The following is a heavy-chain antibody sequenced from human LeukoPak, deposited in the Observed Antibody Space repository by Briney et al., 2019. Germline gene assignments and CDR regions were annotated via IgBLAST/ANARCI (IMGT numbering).Heavy chain of an antibody. CDR2: ISTSGTTL. V-gene: IGHV3-48*04. CDR1: GFTFSSYS. J-gene: IGHJ4*02. Sequence: GGSLRLSCAASGFTFSSYSMNWVRQAPGKGLEWVSYISTSGTTLYYADSVKGRFTISRDNAKNSLYLQMNSLRAEDTAVYYCARGGIAAPFDYWGQGTLVTVSS. D-gene: IGHD6-13*01. CDR3: ARGGIAAPFDY.